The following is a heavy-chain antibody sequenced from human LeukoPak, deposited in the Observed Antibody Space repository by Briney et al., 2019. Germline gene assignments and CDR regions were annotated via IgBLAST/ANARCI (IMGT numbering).Heavy chain of an antibody. V-gene: IGHV3-23*01. Sequence: GGSLRLSCAASGFTFSSYAMSWVRQAPGKGLEWVSAISGSGGSTYYADSVRGRFTISRDNSKNTLYLQMNSPRAEDTAVYYCASRACSSTSCYTYYFDYWGQGTLVTVTS. CDR2: ISGSGGST. CDR3: ASRACSSTSCYTYYFDY. J-gene: IGHJ4*02. D-gene: IGHD2-2*02. CDR1: GFTFSSYA.